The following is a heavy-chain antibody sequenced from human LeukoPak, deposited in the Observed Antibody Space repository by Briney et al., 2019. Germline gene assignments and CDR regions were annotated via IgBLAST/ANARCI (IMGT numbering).Heavy chain of an antibody. J-gene: IGHJ4*02. V-gene: IGHV4-39*07. D-gene: IGHD3-22*01. CDR3: VREVRYHDDSGYPDS. CDR1: GGSISISSYY. Sequence: PSETLSLTCTVSGGSISISSYYWGWIRQPPGKGLEWIGSIDQGGNTYFESSLKGRVYLSVDTSKNQFSLTLTPVTDADTAIYHCVREVRYHDDSGYPDSWGQGTLVIVSS. CDR2: IDQGGNT.